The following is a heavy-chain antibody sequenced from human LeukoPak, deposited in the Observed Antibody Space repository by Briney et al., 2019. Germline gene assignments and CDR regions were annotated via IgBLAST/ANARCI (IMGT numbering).Heavy chain of an antibody. CDR2: ISGSDGRT. D-gene: IGHD3-10*01. CDR1: GFTFSSYA. Sequence: GGSLRLSCAASGFTFSSYAMSWVRQAPGKGLEWVSAISGSDGRTYYVASVKGRFTISRDNSKNTLYLQMNSLRAEDTAVYYCAKGNDYYGSGSFDYWGQGTLVTVSS. J-gene: IGHJ4*02. V-gene: IGHV3-23*01. CDR3: AKGNDYYGSGSFDY.